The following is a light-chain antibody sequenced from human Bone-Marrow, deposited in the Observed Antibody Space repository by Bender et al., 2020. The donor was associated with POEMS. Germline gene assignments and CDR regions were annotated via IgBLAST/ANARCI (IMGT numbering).Light chain of an antibody. CDR2: EVT. J-gene: IGLJ2*01. CDR3: SSFAGGNNLI. CDR1: GSYVGGYDY. V-gene: IGLV2-8*01. Sequence: QSVLTQPPSASGSPGQSVTISCTGTGSYVGGYDYVSWYQQHPGKAPKLLICEVTKRPSGVPARFSGYKSGNTASLTVSGLQAEDEADYYCSSFAGGNNLIFGGGTKLTVL.